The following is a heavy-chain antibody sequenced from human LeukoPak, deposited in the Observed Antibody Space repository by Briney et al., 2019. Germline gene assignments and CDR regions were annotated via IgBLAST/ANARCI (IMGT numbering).Heavy chain of an antibody. CDR1: GFTFSSYA. V-gene: IGHV3-30-3*01. D-gene: IGHD6-13*01. J-gene: IGHJ4*02. Sequence: GRSLRLSCAASGFTFSSYAMHWVRQAPGKGLKWVAVISYDGSNKYYADSVKGRFTISRDNSKNTLYLQMNSLRAEDTAVYYCARDEEPAAGMDIDYWGQGTLVTVSS. CDR3: ARDEEPAAGMDIDY. CDR2: ISYDGSNK.